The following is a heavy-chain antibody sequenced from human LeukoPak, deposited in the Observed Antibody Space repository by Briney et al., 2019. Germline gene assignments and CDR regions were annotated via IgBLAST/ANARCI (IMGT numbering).Heavy chain of an antibody. CDR2: IWFDGSDK. J-gene: IGHJ4*02. CDR1: GFTFSNYG. Sequence: GGSPRLSCVASGFTFSNYGMHWVRQAPGKGLEWVAIIWFDGSDKYYADSVKGRVTISRDNSKNTLYLQMNSLRAEDTAVYYCARHASGHYFDSWGQGTLVTVSS. V-gene: IGHV3-33*01. CDR3: ARHASGHYFDS. D-gene: IGHD2-15*01.